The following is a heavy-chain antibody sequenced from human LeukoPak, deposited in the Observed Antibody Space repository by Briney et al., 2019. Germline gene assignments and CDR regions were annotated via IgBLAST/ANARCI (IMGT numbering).Heavy chain of an antibody. J-gene: IGHJ5*01. Sequence: ASVKVSCKASGYTFSNYGISWVRQAPGQGLEWMGWISGYNGNKKYAQKLQGRVTMTTDTSTSTAYMELRSLRSDDTAVYYCARDIRYDSSGYYYYWFDSWGQGTLVTVSS. CDR2: ISGYNGNK. CDR1: GYTFSNYG. CDR3: ARDIRYDSSGYYYYWFDS. D-gene: IGHD3-22*01. V-gene: IGHV1-18*01.